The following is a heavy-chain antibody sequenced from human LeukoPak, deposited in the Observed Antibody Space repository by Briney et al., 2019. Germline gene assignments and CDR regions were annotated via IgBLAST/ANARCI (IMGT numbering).Heavy chain of an antibody. Sequence: ASVKVSCKASGYTFTSYYMHWVRQAPGQGLEWMGIINPSGGSTSYAQKFQGRVTMTRDMSTSTVYMELSSLRSEDTAVYYCATSDYGDYSAFRTTDYYYYYMDVWGKGTTVTVSS. CDR1: GYTFTSYY. D-gene: IGHD4-17*01. J-gene: IGHJ6*03. CDR3: ATSDYGDYSAFRTTDYYYYYMDV. CDR2: INPSGGST. V-gene: IGHV1-46*01.